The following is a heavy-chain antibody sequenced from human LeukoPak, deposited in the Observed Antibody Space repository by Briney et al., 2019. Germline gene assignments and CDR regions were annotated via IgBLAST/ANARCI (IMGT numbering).Heavy chain of an antibody. Sequence: GGSLRLSCAASGFSFSSYGMHWLRQAPGKGLEWVAVIWYDGSSQYYEDSVKGRFTTFRDNSRDMLYLQMNSLRVEDTAVYYCARSYDPGSGSYYAQDYWGQGTRVTVSS. V-gene: IGHV3-33*01. CDR3: ARSYDPGSGSYYAQDY. CDR2: IWYDGSSQ. J-gene: IGHJ4*02. D-gene: IGHD3-10*01. CDR1: GFSFSSYG.